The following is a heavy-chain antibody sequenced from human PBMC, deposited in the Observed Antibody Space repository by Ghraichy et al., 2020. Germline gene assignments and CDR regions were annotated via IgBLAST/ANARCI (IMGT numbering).Heavy chain of an antibody. J-gene: IGHJ1*01. CDR1: GYTFTDYY. CDR3: ARPDCSADACYSLQH. V-gene: IGHV1-2*02. CDR2: INPNSGGT. D-gene: IGHD2-15*01. Sequence: ASVKVSCKPSGYTFTDYYMHWVRQAPGQGLEWMGRINPNSGGTNYAQNFQGRVTMTRDTSTSTAYMELSGLTSDDTAVYYCARPDCSADACYSLQHWGQGTLVTV.